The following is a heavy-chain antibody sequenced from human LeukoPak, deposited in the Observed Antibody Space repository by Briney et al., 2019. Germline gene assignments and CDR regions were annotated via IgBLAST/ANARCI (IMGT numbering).Heavy chain of an antibody. J-gene: IGHJ4*02. D-gene: IGHD2-15*01. Sequence: SQTLSLTCTVSGGFISSGGYYWSWIRQHPGKGLEWTGYIYYTGSTYYNPSLKSRASISVDTSNNQFSLKLSSVSAADTAVYYCASHCSGGTCYRYYFDNWGQGTLVTVSS. CDR2: IYYTGST. V-gene: IGHV4-31*03. CDR1: GGFISSGGYY. CDR3: ASHCSGGTCYRYYFDN.